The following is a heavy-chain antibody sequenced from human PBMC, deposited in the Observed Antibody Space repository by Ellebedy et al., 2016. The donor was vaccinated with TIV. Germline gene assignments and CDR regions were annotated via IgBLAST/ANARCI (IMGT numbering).Heavy chain of an antibody. CDR2: IYYSGST. Sequence: MPSETLSLTCTVSGGSISRGDYYWSWISQPPGKGLEWIGYIYYSGSTYYNPSLKSRVTISVDTSKNQFSLKLSSVTAADTAVYYCARETPALYYYGSGTDVWGQGTTVTVSS. CDR3: ARETPALYYYGSGTDV. CDR1: GGSISRGDYY. D-gene: IGHD3-10*01. V-gene: IGHV4-30-4*01. J-gene: IGHJ6*02.